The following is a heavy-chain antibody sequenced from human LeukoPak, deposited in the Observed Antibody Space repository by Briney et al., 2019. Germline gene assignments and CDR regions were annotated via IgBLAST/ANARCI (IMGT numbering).Heavy chain of an antibody. CDR2: IYHSWST. D-gene: IGHD4-23*01. J-gene: IGHJ5*02. V-gene: IGHV4-59*01. CDR3: ARSAYDYGGKEWFDP. CDR1: GGSISSYY. Sequence: SETLSLTCTVSGGSISSYYWSWIRQPPGKGLEWIGYIYHSWSTTYNPSLQSRVTISVNTSKNQFSLKLSSVTAADTAVYYCARSAYDYGGKEWFDPWGQGTLVTVSS.